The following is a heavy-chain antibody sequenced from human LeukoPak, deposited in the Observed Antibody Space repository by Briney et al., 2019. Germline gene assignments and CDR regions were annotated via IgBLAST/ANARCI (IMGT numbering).Heavy chain of an antibody. V-gene: IGHV3-15*01. D-gene: IGHD3-16*01. CDR3: TTDHPVTVYDYVWGSHY. CDR1: GLTFRNAW. CDR2: IKSKTDGATT. J-gene: IGHJ4*02. Sequence: GGSLRPSCAASGLTFRNAWMRWVRQAPGKGLEWVGRIKSKTDGATTDYAAPVKGRFTISRDDSKNTLYLQMNSLKTEDTAVYYCTTDHPVTVYDYVWGSHYWGQGTLVTVSS.